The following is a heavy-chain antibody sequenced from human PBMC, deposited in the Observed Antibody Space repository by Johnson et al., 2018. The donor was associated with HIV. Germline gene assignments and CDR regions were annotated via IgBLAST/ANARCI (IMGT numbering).Heavy chain of an antibody. CDR2: ISSNGGST. V-gene: IGHV3-64*01. Sequence: VQLVESGGDLVQPGGSLRLSCAASGFTFSSYAIHWVRQAPGKGLEYVSAISSNGGSTYYANSVKGRFTISRDNSKNTLYLQMGSLRAEDMAVYYCARARYCSSTSCYAFDIWGQGTMVTVSS. D-gene: IGHD2-2*01. CDR3: ARARYCSSTSCYAFDI. J-gene: IGHJ3*02. CDR1: GFTFSSYA.